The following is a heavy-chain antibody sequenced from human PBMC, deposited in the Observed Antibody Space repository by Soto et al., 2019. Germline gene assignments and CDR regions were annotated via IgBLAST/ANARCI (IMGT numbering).Heavy chain of an antibody. CDR2: VSGNGQGI. J-gene: IGHJ4*02. D-gene: IGHD3-10*01. V-gene: IGHV3-23*01. CDR1: GFTFSSYA. Sequence: VGSLRLFCAASGFTFSSYAMSWVRQAPGKGLEWVSAVSGNGQGIYYADSVRGRFTISRDNSKNTVFLHMDSLRAEDTAVYYCAKDRDYPRDYFHYWGQGTLVTVSS. CDR3: AKDRDYPRDYFHY.